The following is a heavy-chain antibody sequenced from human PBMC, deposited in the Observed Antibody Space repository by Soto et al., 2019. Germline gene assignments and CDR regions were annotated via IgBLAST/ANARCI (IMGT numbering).Heavy chain of an antibody. CDR3: ARCLLVRGVRVANWFDP. CDR2: INHSGST. CDR1: GGSFSGYY. V-gene: IGHV4-34*01. Sequence: SETLSLTCAVYGGSFSGYYWSWIRQPQGKGLEWIGEINHSGSTNYNPSLKSRVTISVDTSKNKFSLKLSSVTAADTAVYYCARCLLVRGVRVANWFDPWGQGTLVTVSS. D-gene: IGHD3-10*01. J-gene: IGHJ5*02.